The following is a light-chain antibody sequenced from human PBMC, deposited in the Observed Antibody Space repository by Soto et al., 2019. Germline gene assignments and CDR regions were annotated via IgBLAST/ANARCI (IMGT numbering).Light chain of an antibody. CDR3: QQCNTFWT. V-gene: IGKV1-5*01. CDR1: QNIGTW. Sequence: DIQMTQSPSTLSASVGDRVIITCRASQNIGTWLAWYQQKPGKAPKLLIYDVSSLESGVPSRFSGSGSGTEFTLTISSLQPDDFATYYCQQCNTFWTFGQGTKVDTK. CDR2: DVS. J-gene: IGKJ1*01.